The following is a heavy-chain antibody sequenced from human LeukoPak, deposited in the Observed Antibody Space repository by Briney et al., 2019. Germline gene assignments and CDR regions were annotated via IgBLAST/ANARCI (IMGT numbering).Heavy chain of an antibody. D-gene: IGHD3-22*01. CDR1: GGSISSGYYY. Sequence: SETLSLTCTVSGGSISSGYYYWSWIRQPPGKGLEWIGYMYYSGSTYYNPSLKSRVTISLDTSKNQFSLKLSSVTAADTAVYYCARPYYYDSRIDPWGRGTLVTVSS. CDR2: MYYSGST. J-gene: IGHJ5*02. V-gene: IGHV4-30-4*01. CDR3: ARPYYYDSRIDP.